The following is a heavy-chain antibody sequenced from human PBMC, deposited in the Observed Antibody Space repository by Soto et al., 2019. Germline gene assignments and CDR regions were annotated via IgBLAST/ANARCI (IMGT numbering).Heavy chain of an antibody. CDR2: ISSSGGST. Sequence: VGSLRLSCAASGFTLSIYAMTWVRQAPGKGLEWVSAISSSGGSTYYADSVKGRSTISRDTSRNTLFLQMNSLRAEDTAVYYCAKTHGSGSYSSFDYWGQGTLVTVSS. V-gene: IGHV3-23*01. CDR3: AKTHGSGSYSSFDY. J-gene: IGHJ4*02. D-gene: IGHD3-10*01. CDR1: GFTLSIYA.